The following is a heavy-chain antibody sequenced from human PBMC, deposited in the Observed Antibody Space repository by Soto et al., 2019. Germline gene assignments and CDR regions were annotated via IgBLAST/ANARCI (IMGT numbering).Heavy chain of an antibody. CDR2: VSYDGSNK. D-gene: IGHD2-15*01. CDR3: AKDLGFCGGGSCCSEGYFDY. V-gene: IGHV3-30*18. J-gene: IGHJ4*02. CDR1: GFTFSTYG. Sequence: QVQLVESGGGVVQPGRSLRLSCAASGFTFSTYGMHWVRQAPGKGLEWVALVSYDGSNKNYADSVKGRFAISRDNSKNTLYLQMNMLRTEETAVYYCAKDLGFCGGGSCCSEGYFDYWCQGALVTVSS.